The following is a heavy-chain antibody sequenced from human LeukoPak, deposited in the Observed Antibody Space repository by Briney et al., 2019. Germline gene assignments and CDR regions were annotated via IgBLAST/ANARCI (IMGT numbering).Heavy chain of an antibody. CDR1: DDSVSSTAYY. V-gene: IGHV4-39*01. CDR2: VYDSGTT. Sequence: PSETLSLTCTIADDSVSSTAYYWGWVRQPPGKAMEWIGHVYDSGTTYYNPSLESRVTISADTSKNQFSLSLTAVTAADTAVYYCARNTKGWLQSTYYDFWGRGILVTVSS. D-gene: IGHD5-24*01. CDR3: ARNTKGWLQSTYYDF. J-gene: IGHJ4*02.